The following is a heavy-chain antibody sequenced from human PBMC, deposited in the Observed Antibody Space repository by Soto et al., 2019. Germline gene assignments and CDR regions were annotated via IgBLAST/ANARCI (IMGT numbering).Heavy chain of an antibody. V-gene: IGHV1-69*12. J-gene: IGHJ3*02. CDR3: ASPVEMATMDGDAFDI. D-gene: IGHD5-12*01. CDR2: SIPIFGTA. CDR1: GGTFSSYA. Sequence: QVQLVQSGAEVKKPGSSVKVSCKASGGTFSSYAISWVQQAPGQGLEWMGGSIPIFGTANYAQKFQGRVTITADESTSTAYMELSSLRSEDTAVYYCASPVEMATMDGDAFDIWGQGTMVTVSS.